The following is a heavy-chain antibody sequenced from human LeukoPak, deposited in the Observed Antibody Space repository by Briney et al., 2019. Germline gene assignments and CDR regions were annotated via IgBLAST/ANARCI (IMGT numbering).Heavy chain of an antibody. J-gene: IGHJ4*02. CDR2: INHSGST. Sequence: ASESLSLTCAVYGGSFSGYYWSWIRQPPGKGLEWMGEINHSGSTNYNPSLKSRVTTSVDTSKNQFSLKLNSVTAADTAVYYCARKSRIAAAVTAGGIDYWGQGTLVTVSS. D-gene: IGHD6-13*01. CDR3: ARKSRIAAAVTAGGIDY. CDR1: GGSFSGYY. V-gene: IGHV4-34*01.